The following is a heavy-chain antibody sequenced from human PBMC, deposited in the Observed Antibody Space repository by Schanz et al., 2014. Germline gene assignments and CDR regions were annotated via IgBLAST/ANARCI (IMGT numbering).Heavy chain of an antibody. V-gene: IGHV3-11*01. CDR3: AKVAPAATYLDS. CDR1: GFTFSDYF. J-gene: IGHJ4*02. CDR2: ISSSGTST. D-gene: IGHD2-2*01. Sequence: QVQLVESGGGLVKPGGSLRLSCSASGFTFSDYFMTWIRQAPGKGLEWLSYISSSGTSTYYADSVKGRFTISRDNAKNSLFLQMNSLSAEDTAVYYCAKVAPAATYLDSWGLGTLVTVSS.